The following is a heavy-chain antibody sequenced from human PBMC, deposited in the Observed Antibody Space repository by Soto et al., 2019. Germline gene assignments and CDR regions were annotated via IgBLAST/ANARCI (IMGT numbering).Heavy chain of an antibody. D-gene: IGHD2-2*01. CDR1: GGTFSSYI. CDR2: IIPILGIA. CDR3: ARDPPYYCSSTSCYGRDNAFDI. V-gene: IGHV1-69*02. Sequence: SVKVSCKASGGTFSSYIISWVRQAPGQGLEWMGRIIPILGIANYAQKFQGRVTITADKSTSTAYMELSSLRSEDTAVYYCARDPPYYCSSTSCYGRDNAFDIWGQGTMVTVSS. J-gene: IGHJ3*02.